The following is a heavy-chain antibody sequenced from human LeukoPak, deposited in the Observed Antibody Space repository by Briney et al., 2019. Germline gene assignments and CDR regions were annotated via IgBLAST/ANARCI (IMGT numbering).Heavy chain of an antibody. Sequence: GGSLRLSCAASGFTFRSFAMMWFRQAPGKGLEWVSAISGSGVDIYYADSVKGRFTISRDNSKNTLFLQMSSLRVEDTAVYYCASRHPDIASPWGQGTLVIVSS. CDR3: ASRHPDIASP. CDR2: ISGSGVDI. CDR1: GFTFRSFA. J-gene: IGHJ5*02. D-gene: IGHD5-12*01. V-gene: IGHV3-23*01.